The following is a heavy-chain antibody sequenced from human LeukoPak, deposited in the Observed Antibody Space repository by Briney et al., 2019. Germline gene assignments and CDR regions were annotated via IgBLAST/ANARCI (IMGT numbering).Heavy chain of an antibody. V-gene: IGHV4-34*01. CDR3: ARGVVAAPPTLDY. J-gene: IGHJ4*02. CDR1: GGSFNGYY. D-gene: IGHD2-15*01. CDR2: INHSGST. Sequence: PSETLSLTCAVYGGSFNGYYWSWIRQPPGKGLEWIGEINHSGSTYYNPSLKSRVIISVDTSKKQFSLKLSSVTAADTAVYYCARGVVAAPPTLDYWGQGTLVTVSS.